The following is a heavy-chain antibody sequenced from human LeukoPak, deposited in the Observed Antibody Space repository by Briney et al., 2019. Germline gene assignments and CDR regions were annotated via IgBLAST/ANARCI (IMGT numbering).Heavy chain of an antibody. D-gene: IGHD2-8*02. CDR2: IFPSGGEI. Sequence: GGSLRLSCAASGFTFSTFAMIWVRQPPGKGLEWVSSIFPSGGEIHYADSVRGRFTISRDNSKSTLSLQMNSLKAEDTAIYYCATYRQVLLPFESWGQGTLVTVSS. CDR3: ATYRQVLLPFES. J-gene: IGHJ4*02. V-gene: IGHV3-23*01. CDR1: GFTFSTFA.